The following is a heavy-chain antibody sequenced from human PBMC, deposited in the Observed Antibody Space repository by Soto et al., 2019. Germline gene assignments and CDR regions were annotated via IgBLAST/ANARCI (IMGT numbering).Heavy chain of an antibody. CDR1: GYTFSDYW. CDR2: IYPGDSDT. J-gene: IGHJ4*02. D-gene: IGHD5-12*01. CDR3: ARAPPGRDGYNRFDF. Sequence: PXESLKISCKGSGYTFSDYWIAWVRQMPGKGLEWMGIIYPGDSDTRYRPSFPGQVTISAGKSISTAYLQWSSLKASDTAIYYCARAPPGRDGYNRFDFWGQGTLVTVS. V-gene: IGHV5-51*01.